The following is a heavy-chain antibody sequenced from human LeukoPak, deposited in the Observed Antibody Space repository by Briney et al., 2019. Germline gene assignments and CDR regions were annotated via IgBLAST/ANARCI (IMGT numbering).Heavy chain of an antibody. D-gene: IGHD3-22*01. CDR1: GYSFPCYW. CDR2: IDPSDSYT. Sequence: GESLNISCQGSGYSFPCYWIGWVRQMPGKGMAWMGRIDPSDSYTNYSPSFQGHVTISADKSISTAYLQWSSLKASDTAMYYCARQAVYYDSSGYAGNFDYWGQGTLVTVSS. V-gene: IGHV5-10-1*01. CDR3: ARQAVYYDSSGYAGNFDY. J-gene: IGHJ4*02.